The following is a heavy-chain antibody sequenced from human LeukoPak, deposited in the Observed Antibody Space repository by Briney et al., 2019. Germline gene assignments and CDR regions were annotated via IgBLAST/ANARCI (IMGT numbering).Heavy chain of an antibody. CDR3: ARCPAQGYSQPCTVFDY. J-gene: IGHJ4*02. V-gene: IGHV4-34*01. CDR2: INHSGST. CDR1: GGSFSGYY. Sequence: SETLSLTCAVYGGSFSGYYWSWIRQPPGKGLEWIGEINHSGSTNYNPSLKSRVTISVDTSKNQFSLKLSSVTAADTAVYYCARCPAQGYSQPCTVFDYWGQGTLVTVSS. D-gene: IGHD5-18*01.